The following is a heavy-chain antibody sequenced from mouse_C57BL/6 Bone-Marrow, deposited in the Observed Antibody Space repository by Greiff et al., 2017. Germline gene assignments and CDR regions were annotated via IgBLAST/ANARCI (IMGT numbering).Heavy chain of an antibody. Sequence: QVQLQQPGAELVKPGASVKLSCKASGYTFTSYWMHWVKQRPGQGLEWIGMIHPNSGSTNYNEKFKSKATLTVDKSSSTAYMQLSSLTSEDSAVYYGARSTMVTVWYFDVGGTGTTVTVSS. CDR3: ARSTMVTVWYFDV. D-gene: IGHD2-2*01. CDR2: IHPNSGST. J-gene: IGHJ1*03. V-gene: IGHV1-64*01. CDR1: GYTFTSYW.